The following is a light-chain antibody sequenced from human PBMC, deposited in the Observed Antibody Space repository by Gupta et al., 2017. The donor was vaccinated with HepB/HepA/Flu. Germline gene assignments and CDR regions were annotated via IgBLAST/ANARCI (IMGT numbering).Light chain of an antibody. V-gene: IGKV4-1*01. CDR2: WAS. CDR1: QSVLYSSNNKNY. J-gene: IGKJ1*01. CDR3: QQYYSTPTWT. Sequence: DIVMTQSPDSLAVSLGERATIHCKSSQSVLYSSNNKNYLAWYQQKPGQPPKLLIYWASTRESGVPERFSGSGSGTDFTLTISSLQAEDVAVYYCQQYYSTPTWTFGQGTKVEIK.